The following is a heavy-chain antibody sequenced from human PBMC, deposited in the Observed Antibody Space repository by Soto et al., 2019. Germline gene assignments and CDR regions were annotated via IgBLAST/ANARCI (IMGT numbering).Heavy chain of an antibody. V-gene: IGHV3-30-3*01. Sequence: QVQLVESGGGVVQPGRSLRLSCAASGFTFSSYAMHWVRQAPGKGLEWVAVISYDGSNKYYADSVKGRFTISRDNSKNPLYLQMNSLRAEDTAVYYCARDGAYSGYDKRNWFDPWGQGTLVTVSS. J-gene: IGHJ5*02. CDR1: GFTFSSYA. CDR2: ISYDGSNK. D-gene: IGHD5-12*01. CDR3: ARDGAYSGYDKRNWFDP.